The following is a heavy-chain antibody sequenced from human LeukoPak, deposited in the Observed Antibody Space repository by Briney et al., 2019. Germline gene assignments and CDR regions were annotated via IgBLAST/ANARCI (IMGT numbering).Heavy chain of an antibody. Sequence: GGSLRLSCAASGFTFSSYGMHWVRQAPGKGLEWVAYIQKDGSNEQYADAVKGRFRITRDSSKNILYLQMNSLRAEDTAVYYCAKDRCSNGIGCYYYYMDVWGKGTTVTISS. V-gene: IGHV3-30*02. CDR1: GFTFSSYG. D-gene: IGHD2-8*01. J-gene: IGHJ6*03. CDR3: AKDRCSNGIGCYYYYMDV. CDR2: IQKDGSNE.